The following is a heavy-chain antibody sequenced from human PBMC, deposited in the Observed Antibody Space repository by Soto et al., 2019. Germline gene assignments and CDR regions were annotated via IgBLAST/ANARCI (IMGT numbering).Heavy chain of an antibody. Sequence: ASVKVSCKASGYTFTSYDINWVRQAAGQGLEWMGWINPNTGYTDYAQKFQDRVTMTGNTSITTAYMELSGLRSEDTAVYYCVRGRVMMTFGVVIVIDYWGQG. V-gene: IGHV1-8*01. J-gene: IGHJ4*02. D-gene: IGHD3-16*02. CDR3: VRGRVMMTFGVVIVIDY. CDR2: INPNTGYT. CDR1: GYTFTSYD.